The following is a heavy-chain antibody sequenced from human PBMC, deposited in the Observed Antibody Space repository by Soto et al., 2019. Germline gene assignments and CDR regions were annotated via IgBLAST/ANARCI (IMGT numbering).Heavy chain of an antibody. CDR3: GADIVLVQAAMRYFQH. D-gene: IGHD2-2*01. J-gene: IGHJ1*01. Sequence: QVQLVQSGAEVKKPGASVKVSCKASGYTFTSYDINWVRQATGQGLEWMGWMNPNSGNTGYAQKFQGRVTKTRNTTISTAYMELSSLRSEDTAVYYCGADIVLVQAAMRYFQHWGQGTLVTVSS. CDR2: MNPNSGNT. V-gene: IGHV1-8*01. CDR1: GYTFTSYD.